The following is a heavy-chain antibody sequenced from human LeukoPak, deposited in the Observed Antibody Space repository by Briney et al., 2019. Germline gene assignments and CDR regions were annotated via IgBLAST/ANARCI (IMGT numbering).Heavy chain of an antibody. CDR1: GFTLSSYA. J-gene: IGHJ5*02. V-gene: IGHV3-23*01. Sequence: PGGALRLSCAASGFTLSSYAMSGGREALGKGREWGSAINGSGGSTYYADSVKGGFTISRDNSKNTLYLQMNSLRAEHKAVYYCAKGVVPAAIIPNRFDPWGQGTLVTVSS. CDR2: INGSGGST. CDR3: AKGVVPAAIIPNRFDP. D-gene: IGHD2-2*01.